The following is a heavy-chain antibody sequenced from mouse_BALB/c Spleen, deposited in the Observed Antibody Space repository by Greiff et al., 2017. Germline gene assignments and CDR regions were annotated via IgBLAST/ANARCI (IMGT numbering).Heavy chain of an antibody. D-gene: IGHD1-2*01. J-gene: IGHJ1*01. CDR3: ARTTATSYWYFDV. V-gene: IGHV14-3*02. CDR1: GFNIKDTY. CDR2: INPANGNT. Sequence: EVQLQESGAELVKPGASVKLSCSASGFNIKDTYMHWVKQRPEQGLEWIGRINPANGNTKYDPRFPGKATITAATSSNTAYLQLSSLTSEDTAVYYCARTTATSYWYFDVWGAGTTVTVTS.